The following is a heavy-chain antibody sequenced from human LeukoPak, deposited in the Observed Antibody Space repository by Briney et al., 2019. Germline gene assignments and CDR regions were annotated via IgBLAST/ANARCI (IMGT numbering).Heavy chain of an antibody. V-gene: IGHV4-34*01. J-gene: IGHJ3*02. Sequence: SETLSLTCAVYGGSFSGYYWSWIRQPPGKGLEWIGEINHSGSTNYNPSLKSRVTISVDTSKNQFSLKLSSVTAADTAVYYCASRTILTRAFDIWGQGTMVTVSS. D-gene: IGHD2/OR15-2a*01. CDR1: GGSFSGYY. CDR3: ASRTILTRAFDI. CDR2: INHSGST.